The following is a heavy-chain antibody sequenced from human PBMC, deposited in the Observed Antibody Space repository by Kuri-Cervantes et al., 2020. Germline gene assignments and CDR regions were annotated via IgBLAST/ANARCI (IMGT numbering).Heavy chain of an antibody. D-gene: IGHD3-22*01. Sequence: SVKVSCKASGGTFSSYALSWVRQAPGQGHEWMGGIIPIIGTPNYAQKFQGRVTITADESTSTGYLELSSLRSEDTAVYYCALGYWGSGYPRLYYHMDVWGKGTTVTVSS. CDR2: IIPIIGTP. V-gene: IGHV1-69*13. CDR1: GGTFSSYA. J-gene: IGHJ6*03. CDR3: ALGYWGSGYPRLYYHMDV.